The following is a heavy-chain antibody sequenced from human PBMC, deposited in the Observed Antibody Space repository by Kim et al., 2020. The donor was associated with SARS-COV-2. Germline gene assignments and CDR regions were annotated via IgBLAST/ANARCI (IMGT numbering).Heavy chain of an antibody. J-gene: IGHJ4*01. Sequence: GGSLRLSCVASGFNFNNYVMHWVRQAPGKGLEWVADVYFDGTNENYADSVRGRFTISRDNSKNTLFLQMDSLRVEDTAVYYWARASEMLTITIFFDSWG. CDR3: ARASEMLTITIFFDS. CDR1: GFNFNNYV. V-gene: IGHV3-33*01. D-gene: IGHD3-16*01. CDR2: VYFDGTNE.